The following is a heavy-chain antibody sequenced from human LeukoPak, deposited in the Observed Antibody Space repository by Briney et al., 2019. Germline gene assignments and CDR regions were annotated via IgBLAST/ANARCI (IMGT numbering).Heavy chain of an antibody. CDR3: ARTTITMVRGAPPDY. J-gene: IGHJ4*02. CDR2: ISAYNGNT. Sequence: GASAKVSCKASGYTFTSYGISWVRQAPGQGLEWMGWISAYNGNTNYAQKLQGRVTMTTDTSTSTAYMELRSLRSDDTAVYYCARTTITMVRGAPPDYWGQGTLVTVSS. CDR1: GYTFTSYG. V-gene: IGHV1-18*01. D-gene: IGHD3-10*01.